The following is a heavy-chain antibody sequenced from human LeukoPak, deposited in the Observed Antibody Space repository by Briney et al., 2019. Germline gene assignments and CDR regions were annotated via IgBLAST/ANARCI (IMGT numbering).Heavy chain of an antibody. D-gene: IGHD4-11*01. V-gene: IGHV3-30*03. CDR1: GFTFSSYG. J-gene: IGHJ4*02. CDR3: ARSTGITVTGTWYFDY. CDR2: ISYDGSNK. Sequence: GRSLRLSCPVSGFTFSSYGMHWVRQAQGKGLEWVGVISYDGSNKWYADSVKGRFTISRDNSKNTLNLQMNSLRAEDTAVYYCARSTGITVTGTWYFDYWGQGTLVTVSS.